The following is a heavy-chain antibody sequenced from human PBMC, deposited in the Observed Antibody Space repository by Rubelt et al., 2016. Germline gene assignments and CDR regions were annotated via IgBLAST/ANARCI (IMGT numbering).Heavy chain of an antibody. V-gene: IGHV4-59*08. CDR3: ARQSRGFGVPIS. CDR1: GGSISSYY. CDR2: IYYSGSS. Sequence: QVQLQESGPGLVKPSETLSLTCTVSGGSISSYYCSWIRQPPGKGLEWIGYIYYSGSSNSNPSLKSRVIMSVDTSKNQFSLKLSSVTAADTAVYFCARQSRGFGVPISWGQGTLVTVSS. J-gene: IGHJ4*02. D-gene: IGHD3-16*01.